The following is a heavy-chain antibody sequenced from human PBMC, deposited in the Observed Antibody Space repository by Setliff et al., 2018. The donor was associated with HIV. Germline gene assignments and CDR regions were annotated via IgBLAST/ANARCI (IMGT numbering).Heavy chain of an antibody. D-gene: IGHD3-22*01. Sequence: SETLSLTCSVAGASIRGHYWSWIRQSPGKGLEWIGNIYYSGNTNYNPSFKSRVTISVDTSKNQFSLRVNSVTAADTAVYYCARSLVPSGYYYGRHAFDIWGQGTKVTVSS. CDR1: GASIRGHY. CDR2: IYYSGNT. J-gene: IGHJ3*02. CDR3: ARSLVPSGYYYGRHAFDI. V-gene: IGHV4-59*08.